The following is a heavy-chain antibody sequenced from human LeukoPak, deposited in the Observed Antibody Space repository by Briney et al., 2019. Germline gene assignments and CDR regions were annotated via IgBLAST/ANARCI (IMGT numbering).Heavy chain of an antibody. CDR2: IKQEGTEK. CDR3: ARDFNRRDLYGDPVG. Sequence: PGGSLRLSCAASGFTFSSYAMSWVRQAPGKGLEWVANIKQEGTEKHYVDSVKGRFTISRDNARNSLYLQMNSLRAEDTAVYYCARDFNRRDLYGDPVGWGQGTLVTVSS. CDR1: GFTFSSYA. J-gene: IGHJ4*02. V-gene: IGHV3-7*01. D-gene: IGHD4-17*01.